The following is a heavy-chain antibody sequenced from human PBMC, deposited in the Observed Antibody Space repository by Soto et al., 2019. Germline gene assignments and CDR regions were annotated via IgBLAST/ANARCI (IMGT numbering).Heavy chain of an antibody. D-gene: IGHD3-10*01. CDR1: GFNFGDYD. CDR2: IKSKAYVGTP. J-gene: IGHJ6*02. CDR3: TRGEDYYGRPLTDV. Sequence: PGGSLRLSCAASGFNFGDYDMSWFRQAPGKGLEWVGVIKSKAYVGTPEYAASVKGTFTISRDDSISIAYLQMNSLRTEDTAVYYCTRGEDYYGRPLTDVCGQGTKVIFSS. V-gene: IGHV3-49*03.